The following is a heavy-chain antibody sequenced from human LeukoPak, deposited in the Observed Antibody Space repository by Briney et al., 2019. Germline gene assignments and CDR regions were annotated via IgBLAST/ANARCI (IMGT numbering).Heavy chain of an antibody. CDR2: ISSSGSTI. CDR1: GFTFSSYE. J-gene: IGHJ4*02. Sequence: GGSLRLSCASSGFTFSSYEMNWVRQAPGKGLEWVSYISSSGSTIYYADSVKGRFTISRDNAKNSLYLQMNSLRAEDTAVYYCAREIRGFCDYWGQGTMVTVSS. V-gene: IGHV3-48*03. CDR3: AREIRGFCDY. D-gene: IGHD3-10*01.